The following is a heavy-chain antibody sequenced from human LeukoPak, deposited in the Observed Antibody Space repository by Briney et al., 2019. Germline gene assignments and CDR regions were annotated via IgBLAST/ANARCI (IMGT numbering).Heavy chain of an antibody. CDR2: INPNSGGT. D-gene: IGHD3-16*02. V-gene: IGHV1-2*02. J-gene: IGHJ4*02. CDR1: GYIFTVYY. Sequence: ASVKVSCKASGYIFTVYYMHWVRQAPGQGLEWMGWINPNSGGTNYAQKFQGRVTMTRDTSISTAYMELSRLRSDDKAVYYCARVAPIRLGELSILRFWDYWGQGTLVTVSS. CDR3: ARVAPIRLGELSILRFWDY.